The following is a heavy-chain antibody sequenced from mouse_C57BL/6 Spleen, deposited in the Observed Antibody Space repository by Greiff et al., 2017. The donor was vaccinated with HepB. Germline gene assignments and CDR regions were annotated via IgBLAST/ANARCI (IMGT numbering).Heavy chain of an antibody. D-gene: IGHD1-1*01. CDR3: TRDGDYYGSSPSYYAMDY. Sequence: VMLVESGEGLVKPGGSLKLSCAASGFTFSSYAMSWVRQTPEKRLEWVAYISSGGDYIYYADTVKGRFTISRDNARNTLYLQMSSLKSEDTAMYYCTRDGDYYGSSPSYYAMDYWGQGTSVTVSS. CDR2: ISSGGDYI. V-gene: IGHV5-9-1*02. CDR1: GFTFSSYA. J-gene: IGHJ4*01.